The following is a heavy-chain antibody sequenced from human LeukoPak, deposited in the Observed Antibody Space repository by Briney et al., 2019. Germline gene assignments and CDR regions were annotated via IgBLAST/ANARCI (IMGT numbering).Heavy chain of an antibody. CDR2: IYPGDPDT. D-gene: IGHD3-22*01. Sequence: GESLKISCKGSGYSFTSYWIGWVRQMPGKGLEWMGIIYPGDPDTRYSPSFQGQVTISADKSISTAYLQWSSLKASDTAMYYCARPYYYDSSGYGLGYWGQGTLVTVSS. CDR3: ARPYYYDSSGYGLGY. CDR1: GYSFTSYW. V-gene: IGHV5-51*01. J-gene: IGHJ4*02.